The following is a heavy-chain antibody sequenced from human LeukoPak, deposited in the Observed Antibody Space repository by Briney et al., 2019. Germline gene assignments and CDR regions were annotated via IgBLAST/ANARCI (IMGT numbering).Heavy chain of an antibody. J-gene: IGHJ4*02. D-gene: IGHD3-10*01. CDR3: AGVHYGRVENDY. CDR1: GFTFSDYS. V-gene: IGHV3-11*04. CDR2: ISDTAKTI. Sequence: GGSLRLSCAVSGFTFSDYSMSWIRQAPGKGLEWISDISDTAKTIHYADSVRGRFTISRDNAKNSLYLQMNSLRDEDTAVYCCAGVHYGRVENDYWGQGTLVTVSS.